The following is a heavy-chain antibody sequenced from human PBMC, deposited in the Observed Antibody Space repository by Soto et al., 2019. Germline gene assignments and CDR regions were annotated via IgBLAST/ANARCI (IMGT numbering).Heavy chain of an antibody. CDR1: GYTFTSYG. Sequence: QVQLVQSGAEVKKPGASVKVSCKASGYTFTSYGISWVRQAPGQGLEWMGWMSAYNGNTNYAQKLQGRVTMTTATTTSTAYMELRSLISDDTAVYYCARESSSSCHDYWGPGTLVTVSS. CDR3: ARESSSSCHDY. J-gene: IGHJ4*02. D-gene: IGHD6-13*01. CDR2: MSAYNGNT. V-gene: IGHV1-18*01.